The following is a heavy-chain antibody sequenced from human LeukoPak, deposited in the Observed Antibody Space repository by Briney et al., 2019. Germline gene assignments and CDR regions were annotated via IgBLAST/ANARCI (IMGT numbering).Heavy chain of an antibody. CDR1: GFTVSSNY. D-gene: IGHD4-17*01. CDR3: ARDFDYGDYGAFYI. J-gene: IGHJ3*02. Sequence: GGSLRLSCAASGFTVSSNYMSWVRQAPGKGLEWVSVIYSGGSTYYADSAKGRFTISRDNSKNTLYLQMNSLRAEDTAVYYCARDFDYGDYGAFYIWGQGTMVTVSS. V-gene: IGHV3-53*01. CDR2: IYSGGST.